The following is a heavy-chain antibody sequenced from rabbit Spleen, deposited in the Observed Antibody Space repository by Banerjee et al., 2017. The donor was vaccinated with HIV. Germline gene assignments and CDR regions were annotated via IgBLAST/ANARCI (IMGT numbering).Heavy chain of an antibody. CDR2: IYTGSIGST. V-gene: IGHV1S40*01. Sequence: QSLEESGGDLVQPEGSLTLTCKASGFDLSSYYYMCWVRQAPGKGLEWIACIYTGSIGSTYYASWAKGRFTISKTSTTVTLQMTSLTAADTATYFCARGASGANWGSNLWGQGTLVTVS. CDR3: ARGASGANWGSNL. D-gene: IGHD3-1*01. CDR1: GFDLSSYYY. J-gene: IGHJ4*01.